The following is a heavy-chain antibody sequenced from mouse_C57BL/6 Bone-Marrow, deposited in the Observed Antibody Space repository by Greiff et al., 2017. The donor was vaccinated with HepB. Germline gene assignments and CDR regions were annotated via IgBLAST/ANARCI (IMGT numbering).Heavy chain of an antibody. CDR1: GYAFSSYW. J-gene: IGHJ3*01. CDR2: IYPGDGDT. Sequence: VQLVESGAELVKPGASVKISCKASGYAFSSYWMNWVKRRPGKGLEWIGQIYPGDGDTNYNGKFKGKATLTADKSSSTAYMQLSSLTSEDSAVYFCARSRYYGSSPAWFAYWGQGTLVTVSA. V-gene: IGHV1-80*01. D-gene: IGHD1-1*01. CDR3: ARSRYYGSSPAWFAY.